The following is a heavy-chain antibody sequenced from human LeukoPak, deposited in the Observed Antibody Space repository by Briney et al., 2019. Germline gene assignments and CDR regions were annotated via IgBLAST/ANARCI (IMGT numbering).Heavy chain of an antibody. V-gene: IGHV3-7*01. CDR3: ARQLGGSGSY. CDR2: IKQDGSEI. D-gene: IGHD3-10*01. J-gene: IGHJ4*02. Sequence: QSGGSLRLSCAASGFTFNNYWMSWVRQAPGKGLEWVANIKQDGSEIYYVDSVKGRLTISRDNTKNPVYLQMNSLRAEDTAVYYCARQLGGSGSYWGQGTLVTVSS. CDR1: GFTFNNYW.